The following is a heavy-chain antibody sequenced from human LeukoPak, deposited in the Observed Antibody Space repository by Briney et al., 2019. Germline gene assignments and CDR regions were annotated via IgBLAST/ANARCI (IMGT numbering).Heavy chain of an antibody. V-gene: IGHV3-30-3*01. CDR1: GFTFSTYP. CDR3: ARDLGPYTVTTQFDY. Sequence: GGSLRLSCAASGFTFSTYPMHWVRQAPGKGLEWVAVISYDGSNKFYADSVRGRFTISRDSSKNTLYLQMDSLRAEDTAVYYCARDLGPYTVTTQFDYWGQGTLVTVSS. CDR2: ISYDGSNK. J-gene: IGHJ4*02. D-gene: IGHD4-17*01.